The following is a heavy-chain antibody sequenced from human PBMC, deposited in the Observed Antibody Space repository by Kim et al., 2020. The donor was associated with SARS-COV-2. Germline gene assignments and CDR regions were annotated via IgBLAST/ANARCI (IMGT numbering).Heavy chain of an antibody. Sequence: ASVKVSCKASGYTFTSYDINWVRQATGQGLEWMGWMNPNSGNTGYAQKFQGRVTMTRNTSISTAYMQLSSLRSEDTAVYYRARGRSIQLWPTVDYWGQGTLVTVSS. CDR1: GYTFTSYD. D-gene: IGHD5-18*01. CDR2: MNPNSGNT. J-gene: IGHJ4*02. V-gene: IGHV1-8*01. CDR3: ARGRSIQLWPTVDY.